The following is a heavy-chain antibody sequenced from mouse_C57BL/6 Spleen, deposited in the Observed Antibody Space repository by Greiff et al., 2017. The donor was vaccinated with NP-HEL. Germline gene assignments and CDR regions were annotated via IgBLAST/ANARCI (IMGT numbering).Heavy chain of an antibody. CDR3: ARGVLRTRYFDV. D-gene: IGHD1-1*01. J-gene: IGHJ1*03. CDR2: ISSGSSTI. V-gene: IGHV5-17*01. Sequence: DVMLVESGGGLVKPGGSLKLSCAASGFTFSDYGMHWVRQAPEKGLEWVAYISSGSSTIYYADTVKGRFTISRDNAKNTLFLQMTSLRSEDTAMYYCARGVLRTRYFDVWGTGTTVTVSS. CDR1: GFTFSDYG.